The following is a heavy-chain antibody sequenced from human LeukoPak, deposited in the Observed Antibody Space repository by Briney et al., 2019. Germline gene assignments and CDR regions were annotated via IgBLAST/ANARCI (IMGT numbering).Heavy chain of an antibody. CDR2: ISDSGGIT. D-gene: IGHD3-22*01. Sequence: GGSLRLSCAASGFTFSSYPMTWVRQAPGKGPEWVSFISDSGGITYYADSVKGRFTISRDNSKNTLYLQMDSLRAEDTAVYWRARDSKHLDSSGYYFDYWGQGTLVTVSS. CDR3: ARDSKHLDSSGYYFDY. CDR1: GFTFSSYP. V-gene: IGHV3-23*01. J-gene: IGHJ4*02.